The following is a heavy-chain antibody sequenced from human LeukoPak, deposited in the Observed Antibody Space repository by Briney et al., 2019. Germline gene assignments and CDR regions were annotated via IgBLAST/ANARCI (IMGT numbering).Heavy chain of an antibody. V-gene: IGHV1-2*06. J-gene: IGHJ4*02. CDR3: ARDLARIAAAGTEDY. D-gene: IGHD6-13*01. CDR1: GYTFTGYY. Sequence: ASVKVSCKASGYTFTGYYMHWVRQAPGQGLEWMGRINPNSGGTNYAQKFQGRVTMTRDTSISTAYMELSRLRSDDTAVYYCARDLARIAAAGTEDYWGQGTLVTVSS. CDR2: INPNSGGT.